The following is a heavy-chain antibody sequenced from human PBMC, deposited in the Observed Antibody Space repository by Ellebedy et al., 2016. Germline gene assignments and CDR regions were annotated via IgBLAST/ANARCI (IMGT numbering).Heavy chain of an antibody. D-gene: IGHD2-15*01. J-gene: IGHJ6*02. CDR3: TRGRVVEGVMDV. CDR2: INSGNDNT. CDR1: GYTFLRYA. V-gene: IGHV1-3*01. Sequence: ASVKVSCKASGYTFLRYAMHWVRQAPGQSLEWMGWINSGNDNTKFSPKFQGRLTIARDTTASTVYMELSSLKFEDTAVYYFTRGRVVEGVMDVWGQGTTVTVSS.